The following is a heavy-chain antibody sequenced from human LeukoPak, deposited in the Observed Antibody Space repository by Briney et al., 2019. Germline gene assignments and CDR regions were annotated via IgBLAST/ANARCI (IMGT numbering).Heavy chain of an antibody. CDR2: INPSGGST. J-gene: IGHJ4*02. V-gene: IGHV1-46*01. CDR3: GFSVVAPGRIDY. Sequence: ASVKVSCKASGYTFTSYYMHWVRQAPGQGLEWMGIINPSGGSTSYAQKFQGRVTMTRDMSTSTVYVELSSLRSEDTAVYYCGFSVVAPGRIDYWGQGTLVTVSS. D-gene: IGHD2-15*01. CDR1: GYTFTSYY.